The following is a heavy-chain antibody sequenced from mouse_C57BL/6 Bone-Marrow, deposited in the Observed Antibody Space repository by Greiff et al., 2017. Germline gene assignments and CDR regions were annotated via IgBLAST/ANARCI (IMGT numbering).Heavy chain of an antibody. D-gene: IGHD1-1*01. V-gene: IGHV3-6*01. Sequence: EVKLQESGPGLVKPSQSLSLTCSVTGYSITSGYYWNWIRQFPGNKLEWMGYISYDGSNNYNPSLKNRISITRDTSKNQFFLKLNSVTTEDTATYYCARVRIYYYGSSYHFDYWGQGTTLTVSS. CDR1: GYSITSGYY. CDR2: ISYDGSN. J-gene: IGHJ2*01. CDR3: ARVRIYYYGSSYHFDY.